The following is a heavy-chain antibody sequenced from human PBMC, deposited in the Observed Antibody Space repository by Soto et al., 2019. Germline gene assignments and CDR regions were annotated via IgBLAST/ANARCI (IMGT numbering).Heavy chain of an antibody. Sequence: VQLVQSGAEVKKPGASVKISCKASGYTFTTNFIHWIRQAPGQGLEWVGIISPGGGTTVYAQKFQGRVTMTRDTSTSTVYMELRNLRSEDTAEFYCARAHYDSDAFDFWGQGTMVIVSS. CDR3: ARAHYDSDAFDF. CDR2: ISPGGGTT. CDR1: GYTFTTNF. V-gene: IGHV1-46*03. D-gene: IGHD3-22*01. J-gene: IGHJ3*01.